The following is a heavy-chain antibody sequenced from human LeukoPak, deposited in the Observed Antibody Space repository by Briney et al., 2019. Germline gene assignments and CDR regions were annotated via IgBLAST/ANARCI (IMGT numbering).Heavy chain of an antibody. CDR3: ARETDYSGSYYFDY. J-gene: IGHJ4*02. CDR1: GFTFSSYA. V-gene: IGHV3-30-3*01. Sequence: QPGGSLRLSCAASGFTFSSYAMHWVRQAPGKGLEWVAVISYDGSNKYYADSVKGRFTISRDNSKNTLYLQMNSLRAEDTAVYYCARETDYSGSYYFDYWGQGTLVTVSS. D-gene: IGHD1-26*01. CDR2: ISYDGSNK.